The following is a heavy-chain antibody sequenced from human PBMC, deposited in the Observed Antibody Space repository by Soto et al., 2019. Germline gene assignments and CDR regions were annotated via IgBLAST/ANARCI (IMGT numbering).Heavy chain of an antibody. J-gene: IGHJ4*02. CDR3: ASKYCSSTSCYLGSFDY. V-gene: IGHV4-39*01. D-gene: IGHD2-2*01. CDR1: GGSISSSSYY. CDR2: IYYSGST. Sequence: SETLSLTCTVSGGSISSSSYYWGWIRQPPGKGLEWIGSIYYSGSTYYNPSLKSRVTISVDTSKSQFSLKLSSVTAADTAVYYCASKYCSSTSCYLGSFDYWGQGTLVTVSS.